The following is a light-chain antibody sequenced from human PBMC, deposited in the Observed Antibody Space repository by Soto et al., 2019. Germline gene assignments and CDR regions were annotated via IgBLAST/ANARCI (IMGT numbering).Light chain of an antibody. J-gene: IGKJ2*01. Sequence: DVVMTQSPLSLPVTLGQPASISCRSSQSLVYSDGHTYLNWFQQRPGQSPRRLIYKVSNRDSGVPDRFSGSGSGTDVTLKISRVEAEDIAVYYCMQGTHWPFTFAQGTKLEIK. V-gene: IGKV2-30*01. CDR3: MQGTHWPFT. CDR2: KVS. CDR1: QSLVYSDGHTY.